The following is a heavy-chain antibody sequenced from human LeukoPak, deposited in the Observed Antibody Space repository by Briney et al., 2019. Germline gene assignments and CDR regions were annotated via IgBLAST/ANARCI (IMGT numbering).Heavy chain of an antibody. J-gene: IGHJ1*01. CDR2: INHSGST. Sequence: PSETLSLTCAVYGGSFSCYYCSWIRQPPGTGLEWIGEINHSGSTNYNPSLKSRVTISVDTSKNQFCLKLSSVTCADTAVYYCARPRIVGAPGYFQHWGQGTLVTVSS. D-gene: IGHD1-26*01. CDR3: ARPRIVGAPGYFQH. CDR1: GGSFSCYY. V-gene: IGHV4-34*01.